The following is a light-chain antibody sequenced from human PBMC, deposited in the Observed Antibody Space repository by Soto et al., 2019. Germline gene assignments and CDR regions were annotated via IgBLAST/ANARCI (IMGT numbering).Light chain of an antibody. J-gene: IGKJ5*01. CDR1: QSISNY. V-gene: IGKV1-39*01. CDR3: QQAYSFPIT. CDR2: AAS. Sequence: DILMTQSPSSLSASVGDRVTITCRASQSISNYLNWYQQKPGKAPKLLIYAASSLQNGVPSTFSGSGSGTDFTLTISTLQPEDFATYYCQQAYSFPITFGQGTRLDI.